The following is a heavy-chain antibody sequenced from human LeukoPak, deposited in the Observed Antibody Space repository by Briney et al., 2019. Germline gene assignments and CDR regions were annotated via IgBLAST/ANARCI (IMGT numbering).Heavy chain of an antibody. V-gene: IGHV3-23*01. D-gene: IGHD2-15*01. CDR1: GFTFSIYA. CDR3: ANRAHEGPLPYS. J-gene: IGHJ1*01. CDR2: LSGSGRSI. Sequence: PGGSLRLSCVASGFTFSIYAMTWVRQAPGKGLEWVASLSGSGRSIYYADSVKGRFTISRDNSKNTLYLQMNSLRVEDTALYYCANRAHEGPLPYSWGQGSLVTVSS.